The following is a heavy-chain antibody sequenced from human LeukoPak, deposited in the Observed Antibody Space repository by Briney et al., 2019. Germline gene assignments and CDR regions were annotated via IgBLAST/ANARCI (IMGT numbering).Heavy chain of an antibody. CDR2: ISGDGGST. J-gene: IGHJ4*02. Sequence: GGSLRLSCAASGFTFDDYAMHWVRQAPGKGLEWVSLISGDGGSTYYADSVKGRFTISRDNSKNSLYLQMNSLRTEDTALYYCVLDSSGYHPWGVGPVDYWGQGTLVTVSS. D-gene: IGHD3-22*01. CDR3: VLDSSGYHPWGVGPVDY. V-gene: IGHV3-43*02. CDR1: GFTFDDYA.